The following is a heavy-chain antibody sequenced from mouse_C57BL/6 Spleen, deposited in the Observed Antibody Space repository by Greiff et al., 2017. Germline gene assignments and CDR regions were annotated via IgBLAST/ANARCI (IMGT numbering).Heavy chain of an antibody. CDR1: GFSFNTYA. J-gene: IGHJ2*01. Sequence: EVQLQESGGGLVQPKGSLKLSCAASGFSFNTYAMNWVRQAPGKGLEWVARIRSKSNNYATYYADSVKDRFTISRDDSESMLYLQMNNLKTEDTAMYYCVRQGDYDYFDYWGQGTTLTVSS. CDR2: IRSKSNNYAT. V-gene: IGHV10-1*01. CDR3: VRQGDYDYFDY. D-gene: IGHD2-4*01.